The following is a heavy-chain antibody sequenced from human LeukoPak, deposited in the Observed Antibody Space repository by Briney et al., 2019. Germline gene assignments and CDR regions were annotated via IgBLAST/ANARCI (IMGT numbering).Heavy chain of an antibody. J-gene: IGHJ4*02. V-gene: IGHV3-23*01. CDR2: ISPGGST. D-gene: IGHD5-12*01. CDR3: AKGLYSGYVSAY. CDR1: GFTFSSYA. Sequence: PGGSLRLSCAASGFTFSSYAMSWVRQPPGKGLEWVSAISPGGSTYYADSVKGRFTISRDNSKNTVYLQMNSLRAEDTAVYYCAKGLYSGYVSAYWGQGTLVTVSS.